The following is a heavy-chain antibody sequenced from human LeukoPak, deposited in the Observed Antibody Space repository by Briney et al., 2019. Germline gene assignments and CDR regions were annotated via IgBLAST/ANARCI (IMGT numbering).Heavy chain of an antibody. Sequence: ASVKVSCKASGGTFSSYAISWVRQAPGQGLEWMGGIIPIFGTANYAQKFQGRVTMTRDTSTSTVYMELSSLRPEDTAIYFCARGTTLSGAYDFWGQGTLVTVSS. CDR1: GGTFSSYA. CDR3: ARGTTLSGAYDF. CDR2: IIPIFGTA. V-gene: IGHV1-69*05. J-gene: IGHJ4*02. D-gene: IGHD7-27*01.